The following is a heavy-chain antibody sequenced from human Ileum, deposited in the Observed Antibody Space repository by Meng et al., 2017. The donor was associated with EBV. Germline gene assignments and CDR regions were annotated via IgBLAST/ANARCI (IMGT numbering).Heavy chain of an antibody. V-gene: IGHV1-18*01. CDR2: INAYNGDT. J-gene: IGHJ4*02. D-gene: IGHD1-26*01. CDR1: GYTFTNYG. Sequence: QAQLVQSGGEVKKPGASVKVSCKASGYTFTNYGITWVRQAPGQGLEWMGWINAYNGDTNYAQTLQGRVTMTTDISTSTAYMELRSLRSDDTAVYYCARVEVGITSGDYWGQGPLGTVVS. CDR3: ARVEVGITSGDY.